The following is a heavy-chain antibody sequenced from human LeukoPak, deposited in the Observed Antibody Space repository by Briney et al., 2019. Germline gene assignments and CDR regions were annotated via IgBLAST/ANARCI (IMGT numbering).Heavy chain of an antibody. V-gene: IGHV4-59*01. CDR1: GGSISSYY. J-gene: IGHJ5*02. CDR2: IYYSGST. Sequence: PSETLSLTCTVSGGSISSYYWSWIRQPAGKGLEWIGYIYYSGSTNYNPSLKSRVTISVDTSKNQFSLKLSSVTAADTAVYYCASIAAAGTGWFDPWGQGTLVTVSS. CDR3: ASIAAAGTGWFDP. D-gene: IGHD6-13*01.